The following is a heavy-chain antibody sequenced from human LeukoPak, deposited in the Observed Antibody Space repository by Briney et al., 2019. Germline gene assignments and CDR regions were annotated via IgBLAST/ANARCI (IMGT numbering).Heavy chain of an antibody. CDR3: ARIRPRAAADY. D-gene: IGHD6-13*01. CDR1: GFTVSSNY. CDR2: IYSGGST. V-gene: IGHV3-53*01. J-gene: IGHJ4*02. Sequence: GGSLRLSXAASGFTVSSNYMSWVRQAPGMGLEEVSVIYSGGSTYYADSVKGRFTISRDNSKNTLYLPMNSLRAEDTAVYYSARIRPRAAADYWGQGTLVTVSS.